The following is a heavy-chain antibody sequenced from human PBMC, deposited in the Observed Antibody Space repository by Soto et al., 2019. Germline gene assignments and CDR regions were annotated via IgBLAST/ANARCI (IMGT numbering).Heavy chain of an antibody. CDR1: GFPFSNAW. J-gene: IGHJ4*01. D-gene: IGHD2-8*01. V-gene: IGHV3-15*07. CDR2: VKSKTDGGSS. CDR3: TTDSRTSLPEIRFDY. Sequence: PWGSLRLSCVASGFPFSNAWINWVRQVPGKGLEWVGRVKSKTDGGSSDYAAAVKGRFAVSRDDSRNIVYLQMNSLKIEDTGVYYCTTDSRTSLPEIRFDYWGHGTQVTVSS.